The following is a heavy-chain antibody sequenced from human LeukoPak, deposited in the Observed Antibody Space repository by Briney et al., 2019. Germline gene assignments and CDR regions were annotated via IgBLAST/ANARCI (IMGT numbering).Heavy chain of an antibody. D-gene: IGHD6-6*01. CDR2: IYYRGTT. CDR3: ASLARGGNWFDP. CDR1: GGSISSYY. Sequence: SETLSLTCTVSGGSISSYYWSWIRQPPGKGLEWIGYIYYRGTTSYNPFLKSRVTVSVDTSKNQFSPKLSSVTAADTAVYYCASLARGGNWFDPWGQGTLVTVSS. V-gene: IGHV4-59*12. J-gene: IGHJ5*02.